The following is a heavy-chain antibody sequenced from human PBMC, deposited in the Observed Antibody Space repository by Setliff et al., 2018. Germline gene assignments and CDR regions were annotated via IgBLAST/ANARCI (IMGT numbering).Heavy chain of an antibody. CDR2: INPSGGST. V-gene: IGHV1-46*01. D-gene: IGHD5-12*01. CDR3: ARAVSGYDYHYFDK. Sequence: GASVKVSCKSSGYTFTSYYMHWVRQAPGQGLEWMGIINPSGGSTSYAQKFQGRVTMTRNTSISTAYMELSRLTSDDSAVYYCARAVSGYDYHYFDKWGQGTLVTVSS. CDR1: GYTFTSYY. J-gene: IGHJ4*02.